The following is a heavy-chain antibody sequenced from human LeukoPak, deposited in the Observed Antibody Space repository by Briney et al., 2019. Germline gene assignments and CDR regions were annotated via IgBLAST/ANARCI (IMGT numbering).Heavy chain of an antibody. CDR2: ISTYNGNT. CDR1: GYTFTSYG. J-gene: IGHJ3*01. V-gene: IGHV1-18*01. D-gene: IGHD6-13*01. Sequence: ASVKVSCKASGYTFTSYGINWVRQAPGQGLEWMGWISTYNGNTNYARKFQGRVTMTTHTSTSTVYMDLRSLRSDDTAVYYCARVGQQLVRGPFDVWSPGTMVTVSS. CDR3: ARVGQQLVRGPFDV.